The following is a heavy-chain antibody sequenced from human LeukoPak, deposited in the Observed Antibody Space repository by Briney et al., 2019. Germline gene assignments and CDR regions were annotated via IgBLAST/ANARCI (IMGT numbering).Heavy chain of an antibody. CDR3: AKDSAFYYIDV. Sequence: GGSLRLSCAASGFTFNNYGMRWVRQAPGKGLEWVAFIRYNGNNQYYADSVKGRFTISRDNSKNTLYLQMNSLKGDDTAVYYCAKDSAFYYIDVWGKGTTVIISS. J-gene: IGHJ6*03. D-gene: IGHD3-10*01. CDR1: GFTFNNYG. V-gene: IGHV3-30*02. CDR2: IRYNGNNQ.